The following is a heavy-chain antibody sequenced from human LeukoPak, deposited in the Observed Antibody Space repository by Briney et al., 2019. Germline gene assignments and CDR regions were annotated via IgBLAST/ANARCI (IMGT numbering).Heavy chain of an antibody. J-gene: IGHJ4*02. CDR2: IWYDGSNK. CDR1: GFTFSSYG. D-gene: IGHD3-10*01. CDR3: ARDHVIKQAPPGY. V-gene: IGHV3-33*01. Sequence: GGSLRLSCAASGFTFSSYGMHWVRQAPGKGLEWVAVIWYDGSNKYYADSVKGRFTISRDNSKNTVYLQMNSLRAEDTAIYYCARDHVIKQAPPGYWGQGTLVTVSS.